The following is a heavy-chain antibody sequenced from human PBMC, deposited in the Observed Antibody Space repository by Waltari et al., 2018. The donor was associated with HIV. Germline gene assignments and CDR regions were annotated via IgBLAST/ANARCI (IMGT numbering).Heavy chain of an antibody. CDR3: LPDYDILTVYLAFDY. V-gene: IGHV3-49*03. CDR2: IKSKAYGGTT. J-gene: IGHJ4*02. Sequence: EVQLVESGGGLVQPGRSLSPSCRRSGFTFVDYAMSRFRQAPGKGLEWVSFIKSKAYGGTTEYAASVKGRFTISRDDSKSIAYLQMNSLKTEDTAVYYCLPDYDILTVYLAFDYWGQGTLVTVSS. D-gene: IGHD3-9*01. CDR1: GFTFVDYA.